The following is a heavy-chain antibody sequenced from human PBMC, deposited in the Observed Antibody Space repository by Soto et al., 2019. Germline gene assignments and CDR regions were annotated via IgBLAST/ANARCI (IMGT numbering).Heavy chain of an antibody. D-gene: IGHD6-13*01. J-gene: IGHJ6*03. CDR1: GYTFTGYG. CDR2: ISAYNGNT. V-gene: IGHV1-18*04. Sequence: GASVKGSCKASGYTFTGYGINWARQAPRQGLEWMGWISAYNGNTNYAQKLQGRVTMTTDTSTSTAYMELRSLRSDDTAVYYCARDRGSWHYYYYYMDVWGKGTTVTVSS. CDR3: ARDRGSWHYYYYYMDV.